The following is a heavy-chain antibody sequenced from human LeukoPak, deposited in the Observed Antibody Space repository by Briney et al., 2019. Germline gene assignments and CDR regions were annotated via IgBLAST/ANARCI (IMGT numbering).Heavy chain of an antibody. V-gene: IGHV4-4*07. D-gene: IGHD3-22*01. CDR1: GSSISSYY. Sequence: PSETLSLTCTVSGSSISSYYWSWIRQPAGKGLEWIGRIYTSGSTNYNPSLKSRVAMSVDTSKNQFSLKLSSVTAADTAVYYCASGYYDSSGYFVDYWGQGTLVTVSS. J-gene: IGHJ4*02. CDR2: IYTSGST. CDR3: ASGYYDSSGYFVDY.